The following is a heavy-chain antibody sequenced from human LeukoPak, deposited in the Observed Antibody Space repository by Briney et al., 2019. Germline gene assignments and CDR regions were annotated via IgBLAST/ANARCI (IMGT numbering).Heavy chain of an antibody. J-gene: IGHJ6*02. V-gene: IGHV3-23*01. CDR2: ISGSGGST. CDR1: GFTFSSYA. CDR3: AKDPRLTDYDFWSGPDDYYGMDV. Sequence: GGSLRLSCAASGFTFSSYAMSWVRQAPGKGQEWVSAISGSGGSTYYADSVKGRFTISRDNSKNTLYLQMNSLRAEDTAVYYCAKDPRLTDYDFWSGPDDYYGMDVWGQGTTVTVSS. D-gene: IGHD3-3*01.